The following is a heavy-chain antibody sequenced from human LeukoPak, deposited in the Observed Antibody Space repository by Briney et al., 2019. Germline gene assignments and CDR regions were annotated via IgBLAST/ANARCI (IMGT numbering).Heavy chain of an antibody. Sequence: ASVKVSCKVSGYTLTELSMHWVRQAPGKGLEWMGRFDPEDGETVYAQKFQGRVTMTADTSTDTVYMELSSLRSEDTAVYYCATEGKMVRGVYTDYWGQGTLVTVSS. V-gene: IGHV1-24*01. CDR2: FDPEDGET. J-gene: IGHJ4*02. CDR1: GYTLTELS. CDR3: ATEGKMVRGVYTDY. D-gene: IGHD3-10*01.